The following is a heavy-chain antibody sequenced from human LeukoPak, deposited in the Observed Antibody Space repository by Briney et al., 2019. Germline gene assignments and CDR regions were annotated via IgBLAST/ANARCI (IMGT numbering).Heavy chain of an antibody. J-gene: IGHJ4*02. CDR2: ISGSGGST. V-gene: IGHV3-23*01. CDR3: AKLSSSSSGVDY. CDR1: GFTFSNYA. Sequence: GVTLRLSCAASGFTFSNYAMSWVRQAPGKGLEWVSAISGSGGSTYYADSVKGRFTISRDNSKITLYLQMNSLRAEDTAVYYCAKLSSSSSGVDYWGQGTLVTFST. D-gene: IGHD6-6*01.